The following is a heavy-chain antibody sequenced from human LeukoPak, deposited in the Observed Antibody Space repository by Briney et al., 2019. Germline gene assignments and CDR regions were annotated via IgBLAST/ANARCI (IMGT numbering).Heavy chain of an antibody. CDR2: IYYSGSA. D-gene: IGHD6-13*01. CDR1: GDSISSTNYY. Sequence: SETLSLTCTVSGDSISSTNYYWGWIRQPPGKGLEWIGNIYYSGSAYYNPSLKSRITISVDTSKNQFSLKLSSVTAADTAMYYCARLYTSSWYFSWFDPWGQGTLVTVSS. CDR3: ARLYTSSWYFSWFDP. V-gene: IGHV4-39*07. J-gene: IGHJ5*02.